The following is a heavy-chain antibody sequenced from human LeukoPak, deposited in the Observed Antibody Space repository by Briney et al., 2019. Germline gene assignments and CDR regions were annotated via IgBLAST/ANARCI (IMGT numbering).Heavy chain of an antibody. J-gene: IGHJ4*02. CDR2: INPSNGDT. Sequence: ASVKVSCKASGYTFTYHYIHLVRQAPGQGLEWTGIINPSNGDTNHAQRFQGRVTMTRDTSTSTVYMELSSLDSEDTAVYYCARESDVGKDFDCWGQGTLVTVSS. CDR1: GYTFTYHY. D-gene: IGHD1-1*01. V-gene: IGHV1-46*01. CDR3: ARESDVGKDFDC.